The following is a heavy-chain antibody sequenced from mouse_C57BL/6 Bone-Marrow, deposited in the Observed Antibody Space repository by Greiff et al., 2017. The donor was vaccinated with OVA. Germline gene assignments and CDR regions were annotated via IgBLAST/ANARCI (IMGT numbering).Heavy chain of an antibody. CDR2: IDPSDSYT. J-gene: IGHJ2*01. CDR1: GYTFTSYW. V-gene: IGHV1-69*01. D-gene: IGHD1-1*01. CDR3: ASRLTTVVAPFGY. Sequence: QVQLQQPGAELVMPGASVKLSCKASGYTFTSYWMHWVKQRPGQGLEWIGEIDPSDSYTNYNQKFKGKSTLTVDKSSSTAYMQLSSLTSEDSAVYYCASRLTTVVAPFGYWGQGTTLSVSS.